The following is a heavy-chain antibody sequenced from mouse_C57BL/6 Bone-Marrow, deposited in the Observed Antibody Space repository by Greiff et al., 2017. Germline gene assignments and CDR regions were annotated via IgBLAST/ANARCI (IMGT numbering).Heavy chain of an antibody. CDR1: GYTFTSYW. CDR2: IYPGSGST. CDR3: ARRLLRFQSYYFDY. J-gene: IGHJ4*01. V-gene: IGHV1-55*01. Sequence: VQVQQPGAELVKPGASVKMSCKASGYTFTSYWITWVKQRPGQGLEWIGDIYPGSGSTNYNEKFKSKATLTVDTSSSTAYMQLSSLTSEDSAVYYCARRLLRFQSYYFDYWGQGTSVTVSS. D-gene: IGHD1-1*01.